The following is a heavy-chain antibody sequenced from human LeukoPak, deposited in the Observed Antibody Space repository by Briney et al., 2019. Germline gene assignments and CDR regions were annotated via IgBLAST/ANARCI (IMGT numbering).Heavy chain of an antibody. CDR3: ARGSSYIYYYYYYMDV. V-gene: IGHV1-24*01. J-gene: IGHJ6*03. CDR1: GYTLTELS. Sequence: ASVKVSCKVSGYTLTELSMHWVRQAPGKGLEWMGGFDPEDGETIYAQKFQGRVTMTEDTSTDTAYMELSSLRSEDTAVYYCARGSSYIYYYYYYMDVWGKGTTVTVSS. D-gene: IGHD1-26*01. CDR2: FDPEDGET.